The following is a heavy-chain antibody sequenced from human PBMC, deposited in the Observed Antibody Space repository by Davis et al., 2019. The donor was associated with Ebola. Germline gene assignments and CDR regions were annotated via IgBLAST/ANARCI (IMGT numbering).Heavy chain of an antibody. J-gene: IGHJ4*02. V-gene: IGHV4-34*01. CDR2: INHSGST. CDR3: ARGQLTSNIVVVTASHFDS. CDR1: GFTFSSYS. D-gene: IGHD2-21*02. Sequence: GSLRLSCAASGFTFSSYSMNWVRQAPGKGLEWIGEINHSGSTNYNPSLKSRVTISVDTSKNQFSLKLNSVTAADTAVYYCARGQLTSNIVVVTASHFDSWGQGTLVIVSS.